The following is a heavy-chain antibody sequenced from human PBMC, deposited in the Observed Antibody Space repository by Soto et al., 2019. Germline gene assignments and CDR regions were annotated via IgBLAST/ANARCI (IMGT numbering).Heavy chain of an antibody. V-gene: IGHV3-43*01. D-gene: IGHD3-16*02. CDR1: GFRFDDYN. J-gene: IGHJ6*02. CDR2: ISWNGANT. Sequence: GRSLRLSCAASGFRFDDYNMHWVRQGPGKGLEWVSFISWNGANTFYADSVKGRFTISRDSSKKPVSLQINRLRSEGTALYYCARETLSYRFALDVWGQGTTVTISS. CDR3: ARETLSYRFALDV.